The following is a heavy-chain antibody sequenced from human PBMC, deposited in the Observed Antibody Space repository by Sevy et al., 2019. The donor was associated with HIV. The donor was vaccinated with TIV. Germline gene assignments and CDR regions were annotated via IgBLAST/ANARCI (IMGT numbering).Heavy chain of an antibody. D-gene: IGHD3-9*01. Sequence: GGSLRLSCTASGFTFSSYVISWVRQAPGKGLEWVSTISASGGSTYYAHSVKGRFTISRDNSKKNVYLDMNSLRAEDTAIFYCAKEETTGYIWGQGTLVTVSS. V-gene: IGHV3-23*01. J-gene: IGHJ4*02. CDR1: GFTFSSYV. CDR2: ISASGGST. CDR3: AKEETTGYI.